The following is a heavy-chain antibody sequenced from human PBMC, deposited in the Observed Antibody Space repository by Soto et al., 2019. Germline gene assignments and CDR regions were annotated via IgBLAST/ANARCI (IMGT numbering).Heavy chain of an antibody. D-gene: IGHD3-3*01. CDR3: ASLLGWRADY. CDR1: GFTVSTNY. Sequence: EVQLVESGGGLVQPGGSLRLSCAASGFTVSTNYMSWVRQAPGKGLEWVSIIYSAGNTYYADSAKGRFTISRDNSKITLYLQMNSLRAEDTAVYYCASLLGWRADYGGQGTLVTVSS. CDR2: IYSAGNT. J-gene: IGHJ4*02. V-gene: IGHV3-66*01.